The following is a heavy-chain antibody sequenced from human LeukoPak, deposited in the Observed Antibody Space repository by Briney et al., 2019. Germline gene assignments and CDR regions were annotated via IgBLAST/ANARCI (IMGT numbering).Heavy chain of an antibody. V-gene: IGHV4-59*01. CDR2: IYYSGST. Sequence: GSLRLSCSASGFTFNNYALHWVRQAPGKGLEWIGYIYYSGSTNYNPSLKSRVTISVDTSKNQFSLKLSSVTAADTAVYYCARDVYGSGSSLDYWGQGTLVTVSS. CDR3: ARDVYGSGSSLDY. CDR1: GFTFNNYA. D-gene: IGHD3-10*01. J-gene: IGHJ4*02.